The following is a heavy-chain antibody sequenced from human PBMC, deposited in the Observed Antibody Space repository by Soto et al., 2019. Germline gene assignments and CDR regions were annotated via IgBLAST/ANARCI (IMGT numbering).Heavy chain of an antibody. Sequence: QVQLQESGPGLVKPSQTLSLTCTVSGGSISSGDYYWSWIRQPPGKGLEWIGYIYYSGSTYYNPSLRSRITRSVDTSQNQFSRRRSSVTAADTAVYYCASSRYGYIFYDYWGQGTLVTVSS. V-gene: IGHV4-30-4*01. CDR3: ASSRYGYIFYDY. J-gene: IGHJ4*02. D-gene: IGHD5-18*01. CDR1: GGSISSGDYY. CDR2: IYYSGST.